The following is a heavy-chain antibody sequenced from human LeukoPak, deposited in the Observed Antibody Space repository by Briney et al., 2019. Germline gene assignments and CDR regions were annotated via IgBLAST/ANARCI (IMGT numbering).Heavy chain of an antibody. J-gene: IGHJ4*02. Sequence: ASLKISCKGSGYSFTSYWIGWVRQMPGQGLEWMGIIYPGDSDTRYSPSFQGQVTISADKSISTAYLQWSSLKASDTAMYYCARQAAAAEDFDYWGQGTLVTVSS. D-gene: IGHD6-13*01. V-gene: IGHV5-51*01. CDR3: ARQAAAAEDFDY. CDR2: IYPGDSDT. CDR1: GYSFTSYW.